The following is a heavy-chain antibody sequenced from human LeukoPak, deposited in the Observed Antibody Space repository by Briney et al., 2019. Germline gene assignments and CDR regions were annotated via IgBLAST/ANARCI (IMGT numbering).Heavy chain of an antibody. D-gene: IGHD6-19*01. CDR1: GFTFSDYY. CDR3: AKDKAVAGTEYYYYYGMDV. J-gene: IGHJ6*02. CDR2: ISSSGSTI. V-gene: IGHV3-11*01. Sequence: GGSLRPSCAASGFTFSDYYMSWIRQAPGKGLEWVSYISSSGSTIYYADSVKGRFTISRDNAKNSLYLQMNSLRAEDTALYYCAKDKAVAGTEYYYYYGMDVWGQGTTVTVSS.